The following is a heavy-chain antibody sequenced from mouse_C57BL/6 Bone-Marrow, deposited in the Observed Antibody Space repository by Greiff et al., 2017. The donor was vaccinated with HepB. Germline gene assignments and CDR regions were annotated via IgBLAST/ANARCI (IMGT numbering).Heavy chain of an antibody. D-gene: IGHD1-1*01. Sequence: VQLQQSGAELARPGASVKLSCKASGYTFTSYGISWVKQRTGQGLEWIGEIYPRSGNTYYNEKFKGKATLTADKSSSTAYMELRSLTSEDSAVYFCARERAYYYGSRGDYWGQGTTLTVSS. CDR2: IYPRSGNT. J-gene: IGHJ2*01. CDR3: ARERAYYYGSRGDY. CDR1: GYTFTSYG. V-gene: IGHV1-81*01.